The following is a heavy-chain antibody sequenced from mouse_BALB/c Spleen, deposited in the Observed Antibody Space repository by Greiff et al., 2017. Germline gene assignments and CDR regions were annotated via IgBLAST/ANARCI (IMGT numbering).Heavy chain of an antibody. D-gene: IGHD2-3*01. CDR2: IDPANGNT. Sequence: EVKLQESGAELVKPGASVKLSCTASGFNIKDTYMHWVKQRPEQGLEWIGRIDPANGNTKYDPKFQGKATITADTSSNTAYLQLSSLTSEDTAVYYCARDDGYYFDVWGAGTTVTVSS. J-gene: IGHJ1*01. CDR1: GFNIKDTY. V-gene: IGHV14-3*02. CDR3: ARDDGYYFDV.